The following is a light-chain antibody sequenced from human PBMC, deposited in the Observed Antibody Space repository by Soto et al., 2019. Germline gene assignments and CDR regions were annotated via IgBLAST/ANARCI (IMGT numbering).Light chain of an antibody. CDR3: ATWDDSLNVLV. V-gene: IGLV1-44*01. CDR2: SNN. CDR1: SSNIGSNT. Sequence: QSVLTQPPSASGTPGQRVTISCSGSSSNIGSNTVNWYQQLPGTAPKLLIYSNNQWPSGVPDRFSGSKSGTSASLAISGLQSEDEADYYRATWDDSLNVLVFGGGTKLTVL. J-gene: IGLJ2*01.